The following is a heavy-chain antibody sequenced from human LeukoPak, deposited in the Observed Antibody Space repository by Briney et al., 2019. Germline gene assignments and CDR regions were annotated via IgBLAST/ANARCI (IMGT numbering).Heavy chain of an antibody. Sequence: SESLSLTCTVSGGSISSYYWSWIRQPPGKGLEWIGYIYYSGSTNYNPSLKSRVTISVDTSKNQFSLKLSSVTAADTAVYYCARDLRRAGRPAAYYYYYGMDVWGQGTTLTLSS. D-gene: IGHD6-25*01. CDR1: GGSISSYY. CDR3: ARDLRRAGRPAAYYYYYGMDV. V-gene: IGHV4-59*01. J-gene: IGHJ6*02. CDR2: IYYSGST.